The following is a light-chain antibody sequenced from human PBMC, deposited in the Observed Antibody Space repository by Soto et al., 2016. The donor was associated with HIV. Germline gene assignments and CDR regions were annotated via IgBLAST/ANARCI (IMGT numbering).Light chain of an antibody. CDR3: QQYQTEEGT. J-gene: IGKJ1*01. CDR2: KAS. V-gene: IGKV1-5*03. Sequence: DIQMTQSPSTLSASVGDRVTITCRASQSISSWVAWYQQKPGKAPNLLIYKASNLENGVPSRFSGGGSGTEFTLTISSLQPDDFATYYCQQYQTEEGTFGQGTTVGNQT. CDR1: QSISSW.